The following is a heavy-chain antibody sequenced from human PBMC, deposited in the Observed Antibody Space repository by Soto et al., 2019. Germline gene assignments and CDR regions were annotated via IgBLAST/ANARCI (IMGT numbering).Heavy chain of an antibody. V-gene: IGHV1-58*01. D-gene: IGHD2-21*02. CDR1: GFTFTSSA. CDR2: IVVGSGNT. Sequence: QMQLVQSGPEVKKPGTSVKVSCKASGFTFTSSAVQWVRQARGQRLEWIGWIVVGSGNTNYAQKFQERVTITRDMSTSTAYRELSSLRSEDTAVYYCAASDYCGGDCYRPYYYGMDVWGQGTTVTVSS. CDR3: AASDYCGGDCYRPYYYGMDV. J-gene: IGHJ6*02.